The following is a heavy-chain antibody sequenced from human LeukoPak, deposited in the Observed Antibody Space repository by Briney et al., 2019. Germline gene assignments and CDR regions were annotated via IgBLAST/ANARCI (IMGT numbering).Heavy chain of an antibody. Sequence: GGSLRLSCAASGFTFSTYAMSWVRQAPGKVLEWVSSITSGGVTTYYADSVKGQFTISRDNSKNTLDLQMSGLRAEDTAVYYCARDHPDCRGKSCLLFDSWGQGMLVTVSS. V-gene: IGHV3-23*01. CDR2: ITSGGVTT. J-gene: IGHJ4*02. CDR3: ARDHPDCRGKSCLLFDS. CDR1: GFTFSTYA. D-gene: IGHD2-15*01.